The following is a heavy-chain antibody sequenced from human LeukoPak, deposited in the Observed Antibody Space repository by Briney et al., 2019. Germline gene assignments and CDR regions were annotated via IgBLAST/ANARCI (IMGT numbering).Heavy chain of an antibody. V-gene: IGHV3-48*03. D-gene: IGHD3-22*01. Sequence: PGGSLRLSCAASGFTFFNYWMSWVRQAPGKGLEWVSYISSSGSTIYYADSVKGRFTISRDNAKNSLYLQMNSLRAEDTAVYYCARAPEYYYDSSGSFDYWGQGTLVTVSS. CDR3: ARAPEYYYDSSGSFDY. CDR2: ISSSGSTI. J-gene: IGHJ4*02. CDR1: GFTFFNYW.